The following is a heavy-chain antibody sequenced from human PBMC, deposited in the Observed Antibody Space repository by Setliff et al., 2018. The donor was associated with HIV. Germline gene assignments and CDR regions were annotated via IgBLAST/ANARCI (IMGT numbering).Heavy chain of an antibody. D-gene: IGHD3-22*01. V-gene: IGHV4-34*09. CDR3: ARAAWDYYDTTLLGGSFDP. CDR1: GGSFSGYY. CDR2: INHSGST. J-gene: IGHJ5*02. Sequence: SETLSLTCAVYGGSFSGYYWSWIRQPPGKGLECIGEINHSGSTNHNPSLKSRVTISLDTSKNHYSLNLTSVTAADAAVYYCARAAWDYYDTTLLGGSFDPWGQGTLVTVSS.